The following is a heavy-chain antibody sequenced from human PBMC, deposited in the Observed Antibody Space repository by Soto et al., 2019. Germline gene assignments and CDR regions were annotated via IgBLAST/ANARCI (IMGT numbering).Heavy chain of an antibody. CDR1: GYSFTDHY. J-gene: IGHJ6*02. CDR3: VRSPADFCYGLDV. D-gene: IGHD6-19*01. Sequence: QAQLVQSRADVKKPGASVKVSCKASGYSFTDHYMHWVRQAPGQGLEWLGWINPNTGVTHFAQKFQGWVTMTRDTSINTAYMELTRLKSDDTAFYYCVRSPADFCYGLDVWVQGTTVTVSS. V-gene: IGHV1-2*04. CDR2: INPNTGVT.